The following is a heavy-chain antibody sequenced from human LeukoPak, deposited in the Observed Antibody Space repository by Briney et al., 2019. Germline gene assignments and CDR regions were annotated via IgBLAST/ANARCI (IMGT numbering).Heavy chain of an antibody. Sequence: PGGSLRLSCVGSGFAFGSYDIHWVRQPPGKGLEWVASIRYDESYEYYEDSVKGRFTLSRDISKSTLFLQMNTLRVEDTATYYCAFSSGWFLKGAFDVWGQGTRVSASS. J-gene: IGHJ3*01. D-gene: IGHD6-19*01. CDR3: AFSSGWFLKGAFDV. CDR1: GFAFGSYD. CDR2: IRYDESYE. V-gene: IGHV3-30*02.